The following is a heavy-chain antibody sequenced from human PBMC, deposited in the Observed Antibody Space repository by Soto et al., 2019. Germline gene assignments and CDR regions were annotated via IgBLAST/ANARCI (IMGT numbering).Heavy chain of an antibody. V-gene: IGHV3-23*01. J-gene: IGHJ4*01. CDR2: ISGSDGST. CDR3: AKDPYSGYLLRVDY. CDR1: GFTFSSYA. Sequence: GGSLRLSCAASGFTFSSYAMSWVRQAPGKGLEWVSAISGSDGSTYHAESVKGRFTISRDNSKNTLYLQMNSLRAEDTAVYYCAKDPYSGYLLRVDYWGHGTLVPGSS. D-gene: IGHD5-12*01.